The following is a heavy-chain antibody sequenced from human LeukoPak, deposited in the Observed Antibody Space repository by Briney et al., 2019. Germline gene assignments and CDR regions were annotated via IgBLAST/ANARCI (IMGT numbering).Heavy chain of an antibody. CDR3: ARGGGGNHYYYYYGMDV. Sequence: GGSLRLSCAASGFTFSSYGMHWVRQAPGKGLEWVAVIWYDGSNKYYADSVKGRFTISRDNSKNRLYLQMNSLRAEDTAVYYYARGGGGNHYYYYYGMDVWGQGTTVTVSS. CDR1: GFTFSSYG. V-gene: IGHV3-33*01. D-gene: IGHD1-14*01. J-gene: IGHJ6*02. CDR2: IWYDGSNK.